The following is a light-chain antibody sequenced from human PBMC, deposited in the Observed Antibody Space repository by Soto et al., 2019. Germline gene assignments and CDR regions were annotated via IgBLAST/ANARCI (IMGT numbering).Light chain of an antibody. CDR3: QQYHNYPWT. V-gene: IGKV1-5*03. J-gene: IGKJ1*01. Sequence: DIQMTQSPSTLSASVGDRVTITCRAIQSISSWLAWYQQKPGKAPKVLIYKAYTLESGVPSRFSGSGSGTEFTLTISSLQPDDFATYYCQQYHNYPWTFGQGTKVEVK. CDR1: QSISSW. CDR2: KAY.